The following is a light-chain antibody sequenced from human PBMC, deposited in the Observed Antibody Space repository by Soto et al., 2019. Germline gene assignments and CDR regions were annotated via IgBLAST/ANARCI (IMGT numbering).Light chain of an antibody. J-gene: IGLJ3*02. V-gene: IGLV2-8*01. CDR1: SSDVGGSNY. CDR3: SSYAGSNNLG. CDR2: QVS. Sequence: QSALTQPPSASASPGQSVTISCTGTSSDVGGSNYVSWYQQHPGKAPKLMIYQVSKRPSGVPDRFSGSKSGNTASLTVSGLQAEDEADYYCSSYAGSNNLGFGGGTKLTVL.